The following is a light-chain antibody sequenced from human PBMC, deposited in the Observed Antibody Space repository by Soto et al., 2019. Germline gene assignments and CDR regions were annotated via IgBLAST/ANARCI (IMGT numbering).Light chain of an antibody. J-gene: IGKJ1*01. V-gene: IGKV1-39*01. CDR2: AAS. Sequence: DIEMTQSPSSLSASVGDMVTITCLASQSISSYLNWYQQKPGKAPKLLIYAASSLQSGVPSRFSGSGSGTDFTLTISSLQPEDFATYYCQQSYSTPRTFGQGTKVDIK. CDR3: QQSYSTPRT. CDR1: QSISSY.